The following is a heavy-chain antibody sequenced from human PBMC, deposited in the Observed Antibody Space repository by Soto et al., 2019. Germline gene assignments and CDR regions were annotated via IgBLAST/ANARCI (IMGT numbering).Heavy chain of an antibody. D-gene: IGHD1-26*01. Sequence: QVQLVQSGAEVREPGSSVKVSCKASGATYNTYIVSWVRQAPGQGLEWMGRIIPIVDVANYAQKFQGRLTISADKVTRTAYMELSNLRSEDTAGYFCARAEWELGEPAYWGQGTPVTVSS. V-gene: IGHV1-69*02. CDR3: ARAEWELGEPAY. J-gene: IGHJ4*02. CDR1: GATYNTYI. CDR2: IIPIVDVA.